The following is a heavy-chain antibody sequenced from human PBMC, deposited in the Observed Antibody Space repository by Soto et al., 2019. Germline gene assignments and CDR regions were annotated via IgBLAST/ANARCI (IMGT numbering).Heavy chain of an antibody. Sequence: SVEVSCNASGSTFSSYAMRWVRQAPGQGLEWMGGIIPIFGTANYAQKFQGRVTITADESTSTAYMELSSLRSENTAVYYCARVGTPRKTNRFCRSTSCYWLLGGWFGPWGQGTLVTVSS. CDR1: GSTFSSYA. J-gene: IGHJ5*02. V-gene: IGHV1-69*13. CDR3: ARVGTPRKTNRFCRSTSCYWLLGGWFGP. D-gene: IGHD2-2*01. CDR2: IIPIFGTA.